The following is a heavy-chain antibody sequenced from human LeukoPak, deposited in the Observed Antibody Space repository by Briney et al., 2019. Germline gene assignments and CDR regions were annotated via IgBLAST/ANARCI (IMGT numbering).Heavy chain of an antibody. Sequence: GGSLRLSCAACGYTFSSYCVSWLRQARGKGLEGVAIISHDESEKHYVGSARGRFTVSRDNSKKFVYLQMNSLRVEDTAVYYCARDGLVKGRYDYVDHWGRGTLVTVSA. J-gene: IGHJ4*02. CDR2: ISHDESEK. V-gene: IGHV3-7*01. CDR3: ARDGLVKGRYDYVDH. D-gene: IGHD6-19*01. CDR1: GYTFSSYC.